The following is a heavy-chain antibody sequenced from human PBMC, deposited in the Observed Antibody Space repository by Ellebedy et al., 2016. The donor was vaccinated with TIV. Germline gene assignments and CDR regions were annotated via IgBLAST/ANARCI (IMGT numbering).Heavy chain of an antibody. V-gene: IGHV1-18*01. J-gene: IGHJ4*02. CDR3: ARGLTAYYTQFDY. CDR2: ISVYNGYT. Sequence: AASVKVSCKASGYTFTSYGISWVRQAPGQGLEWMGWISVYNGYTNYAQRLQGRVTLTTDTSTSTAYMELRSLRSDDTAVYYCARGLTAYYTQFDYWGQGTLVTVSS. D-gene: IGHD3/OR15-3a*01. CDR1: GYTFTSYG.